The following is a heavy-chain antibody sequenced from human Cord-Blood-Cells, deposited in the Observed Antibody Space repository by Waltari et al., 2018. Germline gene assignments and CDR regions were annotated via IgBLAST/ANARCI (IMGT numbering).Heavy chain of an antibody. J-gene: IGHJ4*02. V-gene: IGHV4-59*01. CDR1: GGPISSYS. CDR2: IYYSGST. CDR3: ARDRKLDY. Sequence: QVQLQESGPGLVKPSEPLSLTCTVSGGPISSYSWRWIRQPPGKGLEWIGYIYYSGSTNYNPSLKSRVTISVDTSKNQFSLKLSSVTAADTAVYYCARDRKLDYWGQGTLVTVSS.